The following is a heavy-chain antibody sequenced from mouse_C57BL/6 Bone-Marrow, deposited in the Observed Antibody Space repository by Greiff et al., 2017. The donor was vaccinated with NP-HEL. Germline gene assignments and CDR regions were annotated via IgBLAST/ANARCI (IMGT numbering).Heavy chain of an antibody. CDR2: IYPGSGST. D-gene: IGHD2-5*01. CDR1: GYTFTSYW. J-gene: IGHJ2*01. V-gene: IGHV1-55*01. CDR3: ARYKRAYSNYEDYFDY. Sequence: QVQLQQPGAELVKPGASVKMSCKASGYTFTSYWITWVKQRPGQGLEWIGDIYPGSGSTNYNEKFKSKATLTVDTSSSTAYMQLSSLTSEDSAVYYGARYKRAYSNYEDYFDYWGQGTTLTVSS.